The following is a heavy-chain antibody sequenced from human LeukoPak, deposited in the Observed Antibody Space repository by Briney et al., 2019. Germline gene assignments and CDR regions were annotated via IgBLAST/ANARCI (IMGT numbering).Heavy chain of an antibody. V-gene: IGHV4-59*01. Sequence: SETLSLTCTVSGGSIRSYYWSWIRQPPGKGLEWIGYIYYSGSTDYNPSLKGRVTISVATSKNQFSLKVSSVTAADTAVYYCARGYYDSSGQYYRGIFDYWGQGTLVTVSS. CDR1: GGSIRSYY. J-gene: IGHJ4*02. D-gene: IGHD3-22*01. CDR2: IYYSGST. CDR3: ARGYYDSSGQYYRGIFDY.